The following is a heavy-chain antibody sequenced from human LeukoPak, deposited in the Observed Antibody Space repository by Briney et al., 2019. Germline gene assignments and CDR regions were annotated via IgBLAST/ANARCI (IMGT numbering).Heavy chain of an antibody. CDR2: IHHTGNT. D-gene: IGHD2-15*01. J-gene: IGHJ5*02. Sequence: SGTLSLTCAVSGDFFSSTHWWSWVRQPPGKGLEWTGEIHHTGNTNYNPSLKSRVTMAVDRSKNQFSLKVSSVTAADTAVYYCAREGSNTSTMYWFDPWGQGSLVTVSS. CDR3: AREGSNTSTMYWFDP. V-gene: IGHV4-4*02. CDR1: GDFFSSTHW.